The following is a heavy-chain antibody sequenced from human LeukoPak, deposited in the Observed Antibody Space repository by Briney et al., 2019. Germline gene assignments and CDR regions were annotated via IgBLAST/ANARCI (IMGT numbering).Heavy chain of an antibody. J-gene: IGHJ3*02. D-gene: IGHD4-23*01. V-gene: IGHV3-23*01. Sequence: GGSLRLSCATSGFIFTSYAMHWVRQVPGKGLEWVSSVTTSGDRTFYADSVRGRFTISRDNSKNTLFLQMNSLIAEDMAVYYCAARTNSLSFEIWRQGTMVTVSS. CDR3: AARTNSLSFEI. CDR2: VTTSGDRT. CDR1: GFIFTSYA.